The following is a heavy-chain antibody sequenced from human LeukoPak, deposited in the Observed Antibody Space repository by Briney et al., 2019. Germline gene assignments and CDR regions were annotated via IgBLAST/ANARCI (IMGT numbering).Heavy chain of an antibody. CDR3: ARHGFGKIGHYYYMDV. CDR2: IYPDDSDT. Sequence: GESLKISWKGSGYSFTNYWVGWVRQMPGKGLEWMGIIYPDDSDTRYSPSFQGQVTISADKSITTAYLQWSSLKASDTAMYYCARHGFGKIGHYYYMDVWGKGTTVTVSS. CDR1: GYSFTNYW. D-gene: IGHD3-10*01. V-gene: IGHV5-51*01. J-gene: IGHJ6*03.